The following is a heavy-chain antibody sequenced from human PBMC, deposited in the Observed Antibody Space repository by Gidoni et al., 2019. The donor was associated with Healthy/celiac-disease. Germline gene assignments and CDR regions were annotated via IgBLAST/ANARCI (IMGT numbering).Heavy chain of an antibody. CDR1: GFTFAAYA. CDR2: ISWNSGSI. D-gene: IGHD4-17*01. Sequence: DVQLVESGGGLVQPGLSLRLSCSASGFTFAAYAMHWFRLPPGKGLEWVSGISWNSGSIGYADSVKGRFTISRDNAKNSLYLQMNSLRAEDTALYYCANLNGYGDKGTDAFDIWGQGTMVTVSS. V-gene: IGHV3-9*01. CDR3: ANLNGYGDKGTDAFDI. J-gene: IGHJ3*02.